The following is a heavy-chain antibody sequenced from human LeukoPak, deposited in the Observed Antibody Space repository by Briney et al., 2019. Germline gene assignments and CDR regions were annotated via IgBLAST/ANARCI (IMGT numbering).Heavy chain of an antibody. J-gene: IGHJ5*02. CDR2: INHSGST. V-gene: IGHV4-34*01. Sequence: SETLSLTCAVYGGSFSGYYWSWIRQPPGKGLEWIGEINHSGSTNYNPSLKSRVTISVDTSKNQFSLKLSSVTAADTAVCYCARGLVTMVRGVTAMGWFDPWGQGTLVTVSS. CDR3: ARGLVTMVRGVTAMGWFDP. D-gene: IGHD3-10*01. CDR1: GGSFSGYY.